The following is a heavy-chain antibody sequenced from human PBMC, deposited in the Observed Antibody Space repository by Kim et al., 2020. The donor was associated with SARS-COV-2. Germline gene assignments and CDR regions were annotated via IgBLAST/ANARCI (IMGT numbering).Heavy chain of an antibody. CDR1: GGSISSYY. CDR2: IYYSGST. Sequence: SETLSLTCTVSGGSISSYYWSWIRQPPGKGLEWIGYIYYSGSTNYNPSLKSRVTISVDTSKNQFSLKLSSVTAADTAVYYCARGGGGGPGNFDYWGQGTLVTVSS. J-gene: IGHJ4*02. CDR3: ARGGGGGPGNFDY. D-gene: IGHD3-16*01. V-gene: IGHV4-59*08.